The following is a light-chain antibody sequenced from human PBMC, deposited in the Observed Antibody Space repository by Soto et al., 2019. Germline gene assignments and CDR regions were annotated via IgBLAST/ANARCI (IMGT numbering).Light chain of an antibody. Sequence: QSALTQPASVSGSPGQSIAISCTGTSSDVGNYNYVSWYQQHPDKAPKLMIFDVSNRPSGVSDRFSGSKSGNTASLTISGLHADDEADYYCTSYTSSSTYVFGTGTKLTVL. CDR2: DVS. J-gene: IGLJ1*01. V-gene: IGLV2-14*01. CDR3: TSYTSSSTYV. CDR1: SSDVGNYNY.